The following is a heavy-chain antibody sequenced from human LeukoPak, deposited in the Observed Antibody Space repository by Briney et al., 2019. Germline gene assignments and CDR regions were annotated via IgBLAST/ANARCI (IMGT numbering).Heavy chain of an antibody. Sequence: SVKVSCKASGGTFSSYAISWVRQAPGQGLEWMGGIIPIFGTANYAQKFQGRVTITADESTSTAYMELSSLRSEDTAVYYCARAISRVGVATDFDYWGQGTLVTVSS. CDR3: ARAISRVGVATDFDY. J-gene: IGHJ4*02. D-gene: IGHD5-12*01. CDR1: GGTFSSYA. V-gene: IGHV1-69*13. CDR2: IIPIFGTA.